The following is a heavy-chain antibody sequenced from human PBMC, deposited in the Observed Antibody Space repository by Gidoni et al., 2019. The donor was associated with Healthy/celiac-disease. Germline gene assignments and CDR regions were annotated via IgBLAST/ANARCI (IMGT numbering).Heavy chain of an antibody. CDR3: AKDWGSYYDSSGYSPYYYGMDV. Sequence: QVQLVESGGGVVQPGRSLSLSCAASGFTFSSYGMHWIRQAPGKGLEWVAVISYDGSNKYYADSVKGRFTISRDNSKNTLYLQMNSLRAEDTAVYYCAKDWGSYYDSSGYSPYYYGMDVWGQGTTVTVSS. CDR1: GFTFSSYG. CDR2: ISYDGSNK. D-gene: IGHD3-22*01. V-gene: IGHV3-30*18. J-gene: IGHJ6*02.